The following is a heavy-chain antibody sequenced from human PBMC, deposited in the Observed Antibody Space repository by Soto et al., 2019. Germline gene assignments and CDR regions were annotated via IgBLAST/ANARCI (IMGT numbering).Heavy chain of an antibody. CDR2: ISYDGSNK. Sequence: QVQLVESGGGVVQPGRSLRLSCAASGFTFSSYGMHWVRQAPGKGLEWVAVISYDGSNKYYADSVKGRFTISRDNSKNTLYLQMNSLRAEDTAVYYCAKILARLKRDSSGYFDYWGQGTLVTVSS. J-gene: IGHJ4*02. CDR1: GFTFSSYG. D-gene: IGHD3-22*01. CDR3: AKILARLKRDSSGYFDY. V-gene: IGHV3-30*18.